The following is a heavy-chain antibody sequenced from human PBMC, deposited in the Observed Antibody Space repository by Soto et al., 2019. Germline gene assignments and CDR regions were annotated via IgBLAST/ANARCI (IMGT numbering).Heavy chain of an antibody. CDR2: IHYSGST. Sequence: PSETLSLTCTVSGDSISSYSWSWIRQPPGKGLEWIGFIHYSGSTNSNPSLKSRVTMSLDTSKNQFSLNLSSVTAADTAVYYCARLGVFPISVFFTTWAQEPPVPVSS. CDR1: GDSISSYS. CDR3: ARLGVFPISVFFTT. J-gene: IGHJ5*02. D-gene: IGHD3-16*01. V-gene: IGHV4-59*01.